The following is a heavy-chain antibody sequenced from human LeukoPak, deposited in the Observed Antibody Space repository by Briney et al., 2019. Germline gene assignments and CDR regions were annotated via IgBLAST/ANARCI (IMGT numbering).Heavy chain of an antibody. CDR3: ARGYFDTKYAFDI. CDR2: IYSGGST. D-gene: IGHD3-22*01. J-gene: IGHJ3*02. Sequence: GSLRLSCAASGFTVSSNYMSWVRQAPGKGLECVSVIYSGGSTYYADSVKGRFTISRDNSKNTLYLQMNSLRAEDTAVYYCARGYFDTKYAFDIWGQGTMVTVSS. V-gene: IGHV3-66*01. CDR1: GFTVSSNY.